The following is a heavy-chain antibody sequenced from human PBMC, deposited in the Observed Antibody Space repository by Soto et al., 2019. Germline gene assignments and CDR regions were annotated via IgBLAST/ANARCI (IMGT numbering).Heavy chain of an antibody. CDR1: GYSSTSLD. J-gene: IGHJ4*02. CDR2: MEPSTGRT. Sequence: ASVKVSCKASGYSSTSLDINWVRQTAGQGLEWMGWMEPSTGRTGYAQKFQGRVTMTRDTSINTAYMELTTLTSDDTAFYYCARGVSAGVDYWGQGTLVTVSS. CDR3: ARGVSAGVDY. D-gene: IGHD1-26*01. V-gene: IGHV1-8*01.